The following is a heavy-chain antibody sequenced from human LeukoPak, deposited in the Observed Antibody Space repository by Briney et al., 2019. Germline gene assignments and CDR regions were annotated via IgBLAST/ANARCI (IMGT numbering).Heavy chain of an antibody. CDR2: IDPSDSYT. J-gene: IGHJ4*02. CDR3: ARQGHNFFDY. Sequence: GESLRISCKGSGYSFTSYWISWVRQTPGKGLEWMGRIDPSDSYTNYSPSFQGHVTISADKSISTAYLQWSTLKASDTAMYYCARQGHNFFDYWGQGTLVTVSS. CDR1: GYSFTSYW. V-gene: IGHV5-10-1*01.